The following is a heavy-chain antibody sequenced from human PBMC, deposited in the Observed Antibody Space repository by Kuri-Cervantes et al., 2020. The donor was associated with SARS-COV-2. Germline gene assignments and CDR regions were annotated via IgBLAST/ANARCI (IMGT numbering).Heavy chain of an antibody. D-gene: IGHD2-21*01. CDR2: IYYSGST. Sequence: SETLSLTCTVSGGSISSYYWSWIRQPPGKGLEWIGYIYYSGSTIYNPSLKSRVTISVDTSKNQFSLKLSSVTAADTAVYYCARAAYCGGDCYYYFDYWGQGTLVTVS. J-gene: IGHJ4*02. CDR3: ARAAYCGGDCYYYFDY. CDR1: GGSISSYY. V-gene: IGHV4-59*01.